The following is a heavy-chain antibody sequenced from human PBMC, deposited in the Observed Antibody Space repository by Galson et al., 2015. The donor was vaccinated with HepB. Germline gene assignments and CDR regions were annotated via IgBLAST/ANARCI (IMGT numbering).Heavy chain of an antibody. CDR3: ARELPISGAFDI. V-gene: IGHV3-33*01. J-gene: IGHJ3*02. CDR2: IWYDGSNK. Sequence: SLRLSCAASGFTFSSYGMHWVRQAPGKGLEWVAVIWYDGSNKYYADSVKGRFTISRDNSKNTLYLQMNSLRAEDTAVYYCARELPISGAFDIWGQGTMVTVSS. D-gene: IGHD1-26*01. CDR1: GFTFSSYG.